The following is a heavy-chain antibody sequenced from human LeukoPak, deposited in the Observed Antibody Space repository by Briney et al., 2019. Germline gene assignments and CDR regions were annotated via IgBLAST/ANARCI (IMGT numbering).Heavy chain of an antibody. Sequence: ASVKVSCKASGYTFTSYGISWVRQAPGQGLEWMGWISAYNGNTNYAQKVQGRVTMTTDTSTSTAYIELRSLRSGDTAVYYCARLNYDYVWGSYRPHIDYWGQGTLVTVSS. CDR3: ARLNYDYVWGSYRPHIDY. V-gene: IGHV1-18*01. CDR2: ISAYNGNT. CDR1: GYTFTSYG. D-gene: IGHD3-16*02. J-gene: IGHJ4*02.